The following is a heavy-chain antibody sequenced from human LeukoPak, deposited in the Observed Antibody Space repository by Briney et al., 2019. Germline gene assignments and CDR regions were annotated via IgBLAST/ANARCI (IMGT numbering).Heavy chain of an antibody. CDR3: ARTYHDVPWDFDY. J-gene: IGHJ4*02. CDR2: IYYSGST. Sequence: SETLSLTCTVSGGSISSYYWSWIRQPPGKGLEWIGYIYYSGSTNYNPSLKSRVTISVDTSKNQFSLKLSSVTAADTAVYYCARTYHDVPWDFDYWGQGTLVTVSS. D-gene: IGHD3-3*01. CDR1: GGSISSYY. V-gene: IGHV4-59*08.